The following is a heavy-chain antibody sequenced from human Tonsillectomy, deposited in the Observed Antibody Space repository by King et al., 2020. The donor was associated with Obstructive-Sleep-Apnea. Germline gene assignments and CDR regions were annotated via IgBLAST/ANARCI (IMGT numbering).Heavy chain of an antibody. CDR3: ARDRGYIPDY. J-gene: IGHJ4*02. CDR2: INSDESSK. CDR1: GFTFSNSW. D-gene: IGHD2-2*02. Sequence: VQLVESGGGLVQPGGSLRLSCAASGFTFSNSWMHWVRQAPGKGLVWGSHINSDESSKNYAGSVKGRFTISRDNAKNTVYLQMNSLRAEDTAVYYCARDRGYIPDYWGQGTLVTVSS. V-gene: IGHV3-74*01.